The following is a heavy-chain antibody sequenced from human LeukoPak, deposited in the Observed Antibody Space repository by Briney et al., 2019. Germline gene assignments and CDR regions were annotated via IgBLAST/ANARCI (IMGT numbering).Heavy chain of an antibody. CDR1: GGSISSYY. D-gene: IGHD5-18*01. Sequence: SETLSLTCTVSGGSISSYYWSWIRQPPGKGLEWIGYIYYSGSTNYNPSLKSRVTISVDTSKNQFSLKLSSVTAADTAVYYCAKAEGQLWDFDYWGQGTLVTVSS. V-gene: IGHV4-59*01. CDR2: IYYSGST. J-gene: IGHJ4*02. CDR3: AKAEGQLWDFDY.